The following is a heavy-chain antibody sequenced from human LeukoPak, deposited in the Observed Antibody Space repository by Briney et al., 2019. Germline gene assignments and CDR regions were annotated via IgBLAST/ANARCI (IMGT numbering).Heavy chain of an antibody. V-gene: IGHV3-23*01. J-gene: IGHJ4*02. Sequence: GGCLRLSCAASGFTFSSYAMSWVRQAPGKGLEWVSAISGSGGSTYYADSVKGRFTISRDNSKRTLYLQMRSLRAENTAVYYCATPRHRHIVVVVAALYSWGQGTLVTVSS. CDR1: GFTFSSYA. CDR2: ISGSGGST. D-gene: IGHD2-15*01. CDR3: ATPRHRHIVVVVAALYS.